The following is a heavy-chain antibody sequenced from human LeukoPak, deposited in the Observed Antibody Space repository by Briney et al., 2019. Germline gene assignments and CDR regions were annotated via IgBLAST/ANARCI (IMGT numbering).Heavy chain of an antibody. CDR1: GFTFSSYV. CDR2: ISYDGSNE. Sequence: GGSLRLSCAASGFTFSSYVMHWVRQAPGKGLEWVAIISYDGSNEYYADSVKGRFTISRDNAKNSLYLQMNSLRAEDTAVYYCARVLFWSGFRDYHYMDVWGKGTTVTVSS. J-gene: IGHJ6*03. D-gene: IGHD3-3*01. V-gene: IGHV3-30*04. CDR3: ARVLFWSGFRDYHYMDV.